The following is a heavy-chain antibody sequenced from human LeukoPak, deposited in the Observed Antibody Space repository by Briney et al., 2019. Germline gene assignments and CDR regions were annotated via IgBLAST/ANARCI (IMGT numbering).Heavy chain of an antibody. J-gene: IGHJ6*02. CDR1: GFTFSSYA. D-gene: IGHD3-10*02. CDR3: ATSTMFYGMDV. CDR2: ISSNGGST. Sequence: GGSLRLSCAASGFTFSSYAMHWVRQAPGKGLEYVSAISSNGGSTYYANSVKGRFTISRDNSKNTLYLQMGSLRAEDMAVYYCATSTMFYGMDVWGQGTTVTVSS. V-gene: IGHV3-64*01.